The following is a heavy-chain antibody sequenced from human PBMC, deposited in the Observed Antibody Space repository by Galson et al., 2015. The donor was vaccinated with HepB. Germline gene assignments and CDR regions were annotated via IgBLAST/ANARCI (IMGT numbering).Heavy chain of an antibody. J-gene: IGHJ4*02. CDR1: GFSLSSDA. CDR2: ISAGGDSS. D-gene: IGHD3-16*02. CDR3: AKEVFDYVWGSYRPPMV. Sequence: SLRLSCAGSGFSLSSDAMTWVRQAPGKGLEWVSGISAGGDSSYYANSVNGRFTLSRDNSKNTVFLQMNTLRAGDTAVYYCAKEVFDYVWGSYRPPMVWGQGILVTVSS. V-gene: IGHV3-23*01.